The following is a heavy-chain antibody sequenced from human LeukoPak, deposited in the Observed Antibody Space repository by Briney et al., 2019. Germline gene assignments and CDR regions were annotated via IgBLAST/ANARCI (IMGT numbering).Heavy chain of an antibody. CDR1: GGSISSGGYY. Sequence: SETLSLTCTVSGGSISSGGYYWSWIRQHPGKGLEWIGYIYNSGSTYYNPSLKSRVTISVDTSKNQLSLKVSSVTAADTAVYYCATSLSGAIDYWGQGALVTVSS. V-gene: IGHV4-31*03. CDR3: ATSLSGAIDY. J-gene: IGHJ4*02. D-gene: IGHD1-26*01. CDR2: IYNSGST.